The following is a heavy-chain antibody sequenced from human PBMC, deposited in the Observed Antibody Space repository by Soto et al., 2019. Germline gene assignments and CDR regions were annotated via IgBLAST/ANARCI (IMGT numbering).Heavy chain of an antibody. D-gene: IGHD6-13*01. CDR1: GYSFTSYW. J-gene: IGHJ3*02. CDR2: IYPGDSDT. V-gene: IGHV5-51*01. CDR3: ARHAHRGIAAAGDDAFDI. Sequence: PGESLKISCKGSGYSFTSYWIGWVRQMPGKGLEWMGIIYPGDSDTRYSPSFQGQVTISADKSISTAYLQWSSLKASDTAMYYCARHAHRGIAAAGDDAFDIWGQGTMVTGSS.